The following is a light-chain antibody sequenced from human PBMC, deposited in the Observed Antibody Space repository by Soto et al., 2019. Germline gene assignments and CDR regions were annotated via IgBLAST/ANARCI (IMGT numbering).Light chain of an antibody. J-gene: IGKJ4*01. Sequence: EIVLAQSPATLSLSPGGRAALSCRASHSIGYYLAWYQQKPGQAPRLLIYDASNRATGIPARFSGSGSGTDFTLTITSLEPEDFAIYYCQQRSIPLTFGGGTKVDIK. CDR1: HSIGYY. CDR2: DAS. V-gene: IGKV3-11*01. CDR3: QQRSIPLT.